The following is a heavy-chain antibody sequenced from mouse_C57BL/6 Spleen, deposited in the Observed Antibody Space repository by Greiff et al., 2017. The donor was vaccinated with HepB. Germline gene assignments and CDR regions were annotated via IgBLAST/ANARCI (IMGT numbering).Heavy chain of an antibody. Sequence: EVKLVESVAELVRPGASVKLSCTASGFNIKNTYMHWVKQRPEQGLEWIGRIDPANGNTKYAPKFQGKATITADTSSNTAYLQLSSLTSEDTAIYYCARDDYDEGYAMDYWGQGTSVTVSS. CDR3: ARDDYDEGYAMDY. CDR2: IDPANGNT. V-gene: IGHV14-3*01. D-gene: IGHD2-4*01. J-gene: IGHJ4*01. CDR1: GFNIKNTY.